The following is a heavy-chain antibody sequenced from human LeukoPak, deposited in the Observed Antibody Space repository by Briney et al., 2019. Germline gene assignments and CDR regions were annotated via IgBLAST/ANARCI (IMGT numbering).Heavy chain of an antibody. CDR1: GYTFTSYY. Sequence: GASVKVSCKASGYTFTSYYMHWVRQAPGQGLEWMGIINPSGGSTSYAQKFQGRVTMTRDTSTSTVYMELSSLRSEDTAVYYCARDQVGWELLRGSWGFDYWGQGTLVTVSS. CDR3: ARDQVGWELLRGSWGFDY. V-gene: IGHV1-46*01. D-gene: IGHD1-26*01. CDR2: INPSGGST. J-gene: IGHJ4*02.